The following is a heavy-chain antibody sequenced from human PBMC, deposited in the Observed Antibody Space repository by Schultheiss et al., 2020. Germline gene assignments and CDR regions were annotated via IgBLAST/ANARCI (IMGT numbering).Heavy chain of an antibody. V-gene: IGHV4-39*07. CDR3: ATAGSGWYTTDDQTLDN. D-gene: IGHD6-19*01. CDR1: GGSISSSSYY. CDR2: IYYSGST. Sequence: SETLSLTCTVSGGSISSSSYYWGWIRQPPGKGLEWIGSIYYSGSTYYNPSLKSRVTISVDTSKNQFSLKLSSVTAADTAVYYCATAGSGWYTTDDQTLDNWGQGTLVTVSS. J-gene: IGHJ4*02.